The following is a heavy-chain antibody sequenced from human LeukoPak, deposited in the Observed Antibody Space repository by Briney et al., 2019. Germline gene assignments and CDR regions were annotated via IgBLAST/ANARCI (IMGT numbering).Heavy chain of an antibody. CDR1: GGSISSYY. V-gene: IGHV4-4*07. CDR2: ICTSGST. J-gene: IGHJ4*02. D-gene: IGHD3-10*01. Sequence: PSETLSLTCTVSGGSISSYYWSWIRQPAGKGLEWIGRICTSGSTNYNPSLKSRVTMSVDTSKNQFSLKLSSVTAADTAVYYCARDAYYYGSGSQIFDYWGQGTLVTVSS. CDR3: ARDAYYYGSGSQIFDY.